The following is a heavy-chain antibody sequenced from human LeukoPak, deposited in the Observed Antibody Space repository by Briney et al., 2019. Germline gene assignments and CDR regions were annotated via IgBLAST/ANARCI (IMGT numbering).Heavy chain of an antibody. CDR2: ISYDGSNK. CDR1: GFTFSSYA. Sequence: RGSLRLSCAASGFTFSSYAMSWVRQAPGKGLEWVAVISYDGSNKYYADSVKGRFTISRDNSKNTLYLQMNSLRAEDTAVYYCAKDPGYSSSLFEYFQHWGQGTLVTVSS. D-gene: IGHD6-13*01. V-gene: IGHV3-30*18. J-gene: IGHJ1*01. CDR3: AKDPGYSSSLFEYFQH.